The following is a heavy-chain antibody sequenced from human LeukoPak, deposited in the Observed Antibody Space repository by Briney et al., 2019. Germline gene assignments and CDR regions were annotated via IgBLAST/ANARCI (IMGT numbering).Heavy chain of an antibody. Sequence: PSETLSLTCTVSGDSISSYYWSWIRQPPGKGLEWIGYIYDTGSTNYNPSLKSRVTISEDTSKNQFSLKLSSVTAADTAVYYCARSRDGFTHYYYGMDVWGQGTTVTVSS. CDR1: GDSISSYY. D-gene: IGHD5-24*01. CDR2: IYDTGST. CDR3: ARSRDGFTHYYYGMDV. V-gene: IGHV4-59*08. J-gene: IGHJ6*02.